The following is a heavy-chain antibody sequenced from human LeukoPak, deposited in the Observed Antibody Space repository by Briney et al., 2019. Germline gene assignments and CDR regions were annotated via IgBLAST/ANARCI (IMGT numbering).Heavy chain of an antibody. CDR1: GYTFRTYD. D-gene: IGHD6-6*01. V-gene: IGHV1-8*03. CDR2: MNPNSDNT. Sequence: ASVKVSCKASGYTFRTYDINWLRQASGQGLEWMGWMNPNSDNTGYEQKFQGRVTFTINTSISTAYMELGSLRSEDTAVYYCARAGVAARPYPQHYYYDYYMDVWGQGTTVTVSS. CDR3: ARAGVAARPYPQHYYYDYYMDV. J-gene: IGHJ6*03.